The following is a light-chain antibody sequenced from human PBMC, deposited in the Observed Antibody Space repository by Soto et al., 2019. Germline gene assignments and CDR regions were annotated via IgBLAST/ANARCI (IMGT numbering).Light chain of an antibody. CDR2: EVS. V-gene: IGLV2-14*01. Sequence: QSVLTQPASVSGSPGQSITISCTGTSSDIGDYDYVSWYQQHPGKAPKTLIYEVSIRPSGISNRFSGSKSGNTAYLTISGLQLEDEADYYCSSYSVSSMGLFGGGTKLTVL. J-gene: IGLJ2*01. CDR3: SSYSVSSMGL. CDR1: SSDIGDYDY.